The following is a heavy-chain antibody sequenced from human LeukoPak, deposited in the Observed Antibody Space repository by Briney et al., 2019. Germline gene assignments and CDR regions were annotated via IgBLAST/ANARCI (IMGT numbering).Heavy chain of an antibody. D-gene: IGHD5-18*01. Sequence: GGSLRLSCAASGFTVSSNYMSWVRQAPGKGLEWVSAISGSGGSTYYADSVKGRFTISRDNSKNTLYLQMNSLRAEDTAVYYCAKVVDTASSGFDYWGQGTLVTVSS. CDR3: AKVVDTASSGFDY. V-gene: IGHV3-23*01. CDR1: GFTVSSNY. J-gene: IGHJ4*02. CDR2: ISGSGGST.